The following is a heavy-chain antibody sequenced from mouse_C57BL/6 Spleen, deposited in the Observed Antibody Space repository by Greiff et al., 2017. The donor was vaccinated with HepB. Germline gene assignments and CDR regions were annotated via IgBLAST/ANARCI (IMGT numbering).Heavy chain of an antibody. D-gene: IGHD2-3*01. CDR1: GYSITSGYY. CDR2: ISYDGSN. V-gene: IGHV3-6*01. Sequence: EVKLMESGPGLVKPSQSLSLTCSVTGYSITSGYYWNWIRQFPGNKLEWMGYISYDGSNNYNPSLKNRISITRDTSKNQFFLKLNSVTTEDTATYYCARASYDGYAWFAYWGQGTLVTVSA. J-gene: IGHJ3*01. CDR3: ARASYDGYAWFAY.